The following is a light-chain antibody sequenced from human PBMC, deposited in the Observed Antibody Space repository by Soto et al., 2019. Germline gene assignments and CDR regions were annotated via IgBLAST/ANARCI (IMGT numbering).Light chain of an antibody. CDR3: QQYNHWPPMYT. CDR1: QSVSSN. CDR2: GAS. J-gene: IGKJ2*01. V-gene: IGKV3-15*01. Sequence: EIVMTQSPATLSVSPGERATLSCRASQSVSSNLAWYQQKPGQAPRLLIYGASTRATGIPARFSGSGSGTEFTLTISSLQSEDFAVDYCQQYNHWPPMYTFGQGTKLEIK.